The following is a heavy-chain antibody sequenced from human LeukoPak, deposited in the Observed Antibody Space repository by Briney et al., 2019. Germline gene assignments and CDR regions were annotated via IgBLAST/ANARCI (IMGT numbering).Heavy chain of an antibody. J-gene: IGHJ4*02. CDR1: GFTFSNFA. Sequence: GGSLRLSCVASGFTFSNFAMSWVRQAPGKGLEWVSAISGSGGSTYYADSVKGRFTISRDNSKNTLYLQMNSLRAEDTAVYYCASVSGGQQLVRGYFDYWGQGTLVTVSS. V-gene: IGHV3-23*01. CDR3: ASVSGGQQLVRGYFDY. CDR2: ISGSGGST. D-gene: IGHD6-13*01.